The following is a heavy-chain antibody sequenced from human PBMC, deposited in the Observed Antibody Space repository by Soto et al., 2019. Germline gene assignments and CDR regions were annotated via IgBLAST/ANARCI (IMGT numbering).Heavy chain of an antibody. D-gene: IGHD6-13*01. V-gene: IGHV1-18*01. J-gene: IGHJ4*02. CDR2: ISAYNGNT. CDR3: ARDYGSSPDY. CDR1: GYTFSSYG. Sequence: QVQLVQSGAEVKTPGASVKVSCKASGYTFSSYGITWVRQAPGQGLEWMGWISAYNGNTHYAQNLQGRGTMTTDTSTSTAYMEVRSLTSDDTAVYYCARDYGSSPDYWGQGTLVTVSS.